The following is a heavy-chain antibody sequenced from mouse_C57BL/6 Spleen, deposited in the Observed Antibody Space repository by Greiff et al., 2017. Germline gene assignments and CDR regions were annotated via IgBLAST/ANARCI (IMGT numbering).Heavy chain of an antibody. V-gene: IGHV1-52*01. D-gene: IGHD2-5*01. CDR1: GYTFTSYW. J-gene: IGHJ2*01. Sequence: VQLQQPGAELVRPGSSVKLSCKASGYTFTSYWMHWVKQRPIQGLEWIGNIDPSDSDTHYNQKFKDKATLTVDKSSSTAYMQLSSLTSEDSAVXYGARASNYGGNYFDYWGQGTTLTVSA. CDR2: IDPSDSDT. CDR3: ARASNYGGNYFDY.